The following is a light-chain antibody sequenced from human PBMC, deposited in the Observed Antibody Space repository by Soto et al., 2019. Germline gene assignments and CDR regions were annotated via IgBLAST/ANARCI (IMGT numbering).Light chain of an antibody. CDR2: EVS. Sequence: QSALTQPASVSGSPGQSITISCTGTSSDVGGYNYVSWYQQHPGKAPKLMIYEVSNRPSGVSNRFSGSKSGNTASLTISGLQAEDEADYYCRSYTSSSTLVFGGGTQLNVL. CDR1: SSDVGGYNY. V-gene: IGLV2-14*01. J-gene: IGLJ3*02. CDR3: RSYTSSSTLV.